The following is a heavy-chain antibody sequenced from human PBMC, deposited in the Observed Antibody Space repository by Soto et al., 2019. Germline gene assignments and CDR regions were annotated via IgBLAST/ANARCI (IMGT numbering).Heavy chain of an antibody. Sequence: EVQLVESGGGLVQPGGSLRLSCAASGFTFSSYWMSWVRQAPGKGLEWEANIKQDGSEKYYVDSVKGRFTISRDNAKNSLYLQMNSLRAEDTAVYYCARFDCSSTSCYDYYGMDVWGQGTTVTVSS. V-gene: IGHV3-7*03. CDR1: GFTFSSYW. D-gene: IGHD2-2*01. J-gene: IGHJ6*02. CDR3: ARFDCSSTSCYDYYGMDV. CDR2: IKQDGSEK.